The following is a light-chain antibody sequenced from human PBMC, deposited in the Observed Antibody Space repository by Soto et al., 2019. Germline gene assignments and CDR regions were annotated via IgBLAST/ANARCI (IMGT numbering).Light chain of an antibody. CDR2: HTS. J-gene: IGKJ2*01. CDR1: QDITSY. CDR3: HQSYSAPPT. V-gene: IGKV1-8*01. Sequence: AIRMTQSPSSLSASTGDRVTITCRASQDITSYLAWYQQKPGKAPNLLVYHTSKLQSGVPPRFSGSGSGTDFTLTISSLQPEDFATYYCHQSYSAPPTFGQGTKLDIK.